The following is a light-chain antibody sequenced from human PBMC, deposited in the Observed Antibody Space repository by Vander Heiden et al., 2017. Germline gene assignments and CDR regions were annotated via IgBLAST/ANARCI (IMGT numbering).Light chain of an antibody. J-gene: IGKJ1*01. CDR1: QSISNF. V-gene: IGKV1-39*01. Sequence: DSQRTQSPASLSASVGDRVTITCRASQSISNFLNWYQQKPGKAPKLLIYAASSLQSGVPSRFSGSGSGTDFTLTISSLQPEDFATYYCQQSSRPPWTFGQGAKVEIK. CDR3: QQSSRPPWT. CDR2: AAS.